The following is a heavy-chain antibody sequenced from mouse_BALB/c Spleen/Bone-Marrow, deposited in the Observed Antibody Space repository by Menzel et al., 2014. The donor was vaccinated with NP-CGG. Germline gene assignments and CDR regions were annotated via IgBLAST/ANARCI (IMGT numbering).Heavy chain of an antibody. D-gene: IGHD1-1*01. V-gene: IGHV1S56*01. J-gene: IGHJ2*01. CDR2: IYPGNVNT. Sequence: VQLQESGPELVKPGASVRISCKASGYTFTSYYIHWVKQRPGQGLEWIGWIYPGNVNTKYNEKFKGKATLTADKSSSTAYMQLSSLTSEDSAVYFCAGNYGFDYWGQGTTLTVSS. CDR1: GYTFTSYY. CDR3: AGNYGFDY.